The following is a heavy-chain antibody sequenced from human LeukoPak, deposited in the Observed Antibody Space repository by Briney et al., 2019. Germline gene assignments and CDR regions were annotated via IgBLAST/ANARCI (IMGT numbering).Heavy chain of an antibody. Sequence: ASVKVSCKASGGTFISYAISWVRQAPGQGLEWMGGIIPIFGTANYAQKFQGRVTITADESTSTAYMELSSLRSEDTAVYYRAGDRRQQLVPVYWGQGTLVTVSS. CDR3: AGDRRQQLVPVY. V-gene: IGHV1-69*13. D-gene: IGHD6-13*01. CDR1: GGTFISYA. CDR2: IIPIFGTA. J-gene: IGHJ4*02.